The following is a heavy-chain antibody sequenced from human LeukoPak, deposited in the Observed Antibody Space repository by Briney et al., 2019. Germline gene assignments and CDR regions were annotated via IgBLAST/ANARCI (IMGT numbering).Heavy chain of an antibody. CDR1: GFTFSSYG. Sequence: PGGSLRLSCAASGFTFSSYGMHWVRQAPGMGLEWVAVIWYDGRNKYYADSVKGRFTISRDNSKNTLYLQMNSLRAEDTAVYYCARGIWVQLWSLDYWGQGTLVTVSS. CDR3: ARGIWVQLWSLDY. D-gene: IGHD5-18*01. J-gene: IGHJ4*02. V-gene: IGHV3-33*01. CDR2: IWYDGRNK.